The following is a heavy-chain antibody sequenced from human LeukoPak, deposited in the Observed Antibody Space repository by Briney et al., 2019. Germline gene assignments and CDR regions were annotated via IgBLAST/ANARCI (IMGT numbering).Heavy chain of an antibody. CDR2: ISYDGSNK. CDR1: GFTFSSYA. Sequence: GRSLRLSCAASGFTFSSYATHWVRQAPGKGLEWVAVISYDGSNKYYADSVKGRFTISRDNSKNTLYLQMNSLRAEDTAVYYCRGSALEGAFDIWGQGTMVTVSS. J-gene: IGHJ3*02. D-gene: IGHD1-26*01. CDR3: RGSALEGAFDI. V-gene: IGHV3-30*04.